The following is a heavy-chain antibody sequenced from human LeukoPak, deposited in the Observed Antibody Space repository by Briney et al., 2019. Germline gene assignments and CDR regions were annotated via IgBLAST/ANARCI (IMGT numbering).Heavy chain of an antibody. CDR1: GFTFSSSS. D-gene: IGHD6-6*01. J-gene: IGHJ5*02. CDR2: ISGSGGST. V-gene: IGHV3-23*01. Sequence: GGSLRLSCGASGFTFSSSSMTWVRQAPGKGLEWVSGISGSGGSTYYAESVKGRFTISRDNSKNTLYLQMKSLRAEDTAVYYCAKDQDRARWFDPWGQGTLVTVSS. CDR3: AKDQDRARWFDP.